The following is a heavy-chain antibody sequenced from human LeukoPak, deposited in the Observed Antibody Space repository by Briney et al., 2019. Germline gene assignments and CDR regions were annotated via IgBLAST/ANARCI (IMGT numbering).Heavy chain of an antibody. J-gene: IGHJ2*01. CDR1: GFTFSNYA. V-gene: IGHV3-23*01. D-gene: IGHD6-19*01. CDR2: ISGSGGST. CDR3: ARVQWLVQYWYFDL. Sequence: GGSLRLSCAASGFTFSNYAMNWVRQAPGKRLEWVSGISGSGGSTYYADSVKGRFTISRDSSRNTLSLQMNTLRADDTAVYYCARVQWLVQYWYFDLWGRGTLVTVSS.